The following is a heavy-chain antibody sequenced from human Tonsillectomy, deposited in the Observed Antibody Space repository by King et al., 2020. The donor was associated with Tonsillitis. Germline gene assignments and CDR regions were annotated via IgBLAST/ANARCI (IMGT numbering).Heavy chain of an antibody. D-gene: IGHD2-21*01. Sequence: VQLVESGGGVVQPGTSLRLSCGASGFTFSGYGMHWVRQAPGKGLEWVAVIWYDGSKKYYADSAKGRFIVSRDNPKNTLFLQMNSLRAEDTAVYYCARVGSYCGDNCYWFDYWGQGTLVTVSS. V-gene: IGHV3-33*01. J-gene: IGHJ4*02. CDR3: ARVGSYCGDNCYWFDY. CDR2: IWYDGSKK. CDR1: GFTFSGYG.